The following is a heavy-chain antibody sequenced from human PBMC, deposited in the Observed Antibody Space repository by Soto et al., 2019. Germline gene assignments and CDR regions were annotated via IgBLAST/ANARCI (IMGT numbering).Heavy chain of an antibody. CDR2: ISGSGGST. D-gene: IGHD6-19*01. V-gene: IGHV3-23*01. Sequence: LGGSLRLSCAASGFTFSSYAMSWVRQAPGKGLEWVSAISGSGGSTYYADSVKGRFTISRDNSKNTLYLQMNSLRAEDTAVYYCAKVLSRWEHYYCHGNHVWGQGTTVTVSS. CDR3: AKVLSRWEHYYCHGNHV. J-gene: IGHJ6*02. CDR1: GFTFSSYA.